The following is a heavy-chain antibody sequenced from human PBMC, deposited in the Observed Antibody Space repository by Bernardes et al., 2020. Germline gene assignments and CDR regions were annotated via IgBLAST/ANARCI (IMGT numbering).Heavy chain of an antibody. J-gene: IGHJ6*03. D-gene: IGHD6-13*01. CDR1: GYTFTSYA. Sequence: ASVKVSCKASGYTFTSYAMHWVRQAPGQRLEWMGWINAGNGNTKYSQKFQGRVTITRDTSASTAYMELSSLRSEDTAVYYCARGNRYSSSWFEFYYYMDGWGKGTTGTVSS. CDR3: ARGNRYSSSWFEFYYYMDG. V-gene: IGHV1-3*01. CDR2: INAGNGNT.